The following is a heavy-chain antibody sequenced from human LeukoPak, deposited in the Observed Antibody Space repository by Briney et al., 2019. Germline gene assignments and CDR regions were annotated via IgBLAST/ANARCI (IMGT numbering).Heavy chain of an antibody. J-gene: IGHJ4*02. Sequence: RGSLRLSCAVSGFTVSSNHMNWVRQAPGKGLEWVSVIYSGGYSGGGPFYADSVKGKFTTPSDSSKNTLFLQMNSLRAEDTAVYYCARDVYGDGYNSFDYWGLGILVTVSS. CDR1: GFTVSSNH. CDR2: IYSGGYSGGGP. CDR3: ARDVYGDGYNSFDY. D-gene: IGHD5-24*01. V-gene: IGHV3-66*01.